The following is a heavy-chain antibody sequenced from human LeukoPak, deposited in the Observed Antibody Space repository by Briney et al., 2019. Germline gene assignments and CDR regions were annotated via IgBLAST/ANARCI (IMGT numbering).Heavy chain of an antibody. CDR3: ARDRHGSGSAHSFDP. D-gene: IGHD3-10*01. J-gene: IGHJ5*02. V-gene: IGHV4-59*12. CDR2: IYSSGST. CDR1: GGSINNYY. Sequence: SETLSLTCTVSGGSINNYYWSWIRQPPGKGLEWIAYIYSSGSTNYNPSLKSRVTISVDTSRNQFSLKLTSVTAADTAVCYCARDRHGSGSAHSFDPWGQGILVTVSS.